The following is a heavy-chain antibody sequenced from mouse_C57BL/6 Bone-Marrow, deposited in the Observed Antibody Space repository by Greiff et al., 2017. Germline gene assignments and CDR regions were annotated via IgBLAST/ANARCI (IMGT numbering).Heavy chain of an antibody. Sequence: VMLVESGAELARPGASVKMSCKASGYTFTSYTMHWVKQRPGQGLEWIGYINPSSGYTKYNQKFKDKATLTADKSSSTAYMQLSSLTSEDSAVYYCARGGPPIFDYWGQGTTLTVSS. CDR1: GYTFTSYT. CDR2: INPSSGYT. J-gene: IGHJ2*01. CDR3: ARGGPPIFDY. V-gene: IGHV1-4*01.